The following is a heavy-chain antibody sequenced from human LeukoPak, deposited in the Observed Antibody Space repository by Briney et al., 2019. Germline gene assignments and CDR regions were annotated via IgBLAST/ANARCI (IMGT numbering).Heavy chain of an antibody. CDR1: GYAFTGYY. V-gene: IGHV1-2*02. D-gene: IGHD6-13*01. Sequence: ASVKVSCKASGYAFTGYYMHWVRQAPGLGLEWMGWINPNSGGTNYAQKFQGRVTMTRDASISTAYMELSRLRSDDTAVYYCARDIAPNEGFDYWGQGTLVTVSS. CDR2: INPNSGGT. CDR3: ARDIAPNEGFDY. J-gene: IGHJ4*02.